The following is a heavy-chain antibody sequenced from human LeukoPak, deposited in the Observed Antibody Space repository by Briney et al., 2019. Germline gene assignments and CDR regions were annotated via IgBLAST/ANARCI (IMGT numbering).Heavy chain of an antibody. CDR1: GFTFDDYG. Sequence: GGSLRLSCAASGFTFDDYGMSWVRPAPGKGLEWVSGIVVSGGGTNYADSVKGRLTISRDNSKNTLYLQMNSLRAEDTAVYFCARVYCHGGTCRYNFDFWGQGTLVTVSS. CDR3: ARVYCHGGTCRYNFDF. CDR2: IVVSGGGT. J-gene: IGHJ4*02. D-gene: IGHD2-15*01. V-gene: IGHV3-23*01.